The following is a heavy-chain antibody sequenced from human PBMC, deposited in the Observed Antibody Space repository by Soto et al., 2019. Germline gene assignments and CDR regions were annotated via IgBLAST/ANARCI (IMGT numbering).Heavy chain of an antibody. CDR2: IIPILGIA. V-gene: IGHV1-69*08. Sequence: QVQLVQSGAEVKKPGSSVKVSCKASGGTFSSYTISWVRQAPGQGLEWMGRIIPILGIANYAQKFQGRVTITADNSKSTASMELSSLRPEDTAVYYCAREEYYYGWGAFFDFWGQGTLVTVSS. CDR3: AREEYYYGWGAFFDF. CDR1: GGTFSSYT. D-gene: IGHD3-10*01. J-gene: IGHJ4*02.